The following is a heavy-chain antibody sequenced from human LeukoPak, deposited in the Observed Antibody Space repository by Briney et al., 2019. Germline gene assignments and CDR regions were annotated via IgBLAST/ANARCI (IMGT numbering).Heavy chain of an antibody. D-gene: IGHD3-22*01. CDR1: GFTFSSYA. J-gene: IGHJ4*02. Sequence: GGSLRLSCAVSGFTFSSYAMHWVRQAPGKGLEYVSAISSNGGSTYYANSVKGRFTISRDNSKNTLYLQMGSLRAEDMAVYYCARDYYGSSGPLGPAGYWGQGTLVTVSS. CDR3: ARDYYGSSGPLGPAGY. CDR2: ISSNGGST. V-gene: IGHV3-64*01.